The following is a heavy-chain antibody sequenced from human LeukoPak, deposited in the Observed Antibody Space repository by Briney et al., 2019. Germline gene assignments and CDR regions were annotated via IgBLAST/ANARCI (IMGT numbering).Heavy chain of an antibody. CDR1: GSSISSGDYY. CDR2: IYYSGST. V-gene: IGHV4-30-4*08. CDR3: ARDKGATVAFDI. D-gene: IGHD4-17*01. J-gene: IGHJ3*02. Sequence: SQTLSLTCTVSGSSISSGDYYWSWIRQPPGKGLEWIGYIYYSGSTYYNPSLKSRVTISVDTSKNQFSLKLSSVTAADTAVYYCARDKGATVAFDIWGQGTMVTVSS.